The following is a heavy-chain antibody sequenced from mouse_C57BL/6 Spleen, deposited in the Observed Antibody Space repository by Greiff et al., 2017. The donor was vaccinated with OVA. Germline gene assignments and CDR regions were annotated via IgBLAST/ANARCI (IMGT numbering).Heavy chain of an antibody. Sequence: VQLQQSGPELVKPGASVKIPCKASGYTFTDYNMDWVKLSHGKSLEWIGDINPNNGGTIYNQKFKGKATLTVDKSSSTAYMELRSLTSEDTAVYYCARGTTVVATDAMDYWGQGTSVTVSS. CDR2: INPNNGGT. V-gene: IGHV1-18*01. CDR3: ARGTTVVATDAMDY. CDR1: GYTFTDYN. D-gene: IGHD1-1*01. J-gene: IGHJ4*01.